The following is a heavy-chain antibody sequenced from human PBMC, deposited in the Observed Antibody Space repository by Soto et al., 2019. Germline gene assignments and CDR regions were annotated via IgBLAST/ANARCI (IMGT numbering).Heavy chain of an antibody. CDR3: ARLRVLERLFITDAFDI. Sequence: GGSLRLSCAASGFTFSSYAMHAVRQARGKGREWVSAISGSRGSTYYADSVKGRFTISRDNSKNTLYLQMNSLRAEDTAVYYCARLRVLERLFITDAFDIWGQGTMLTVSS. CDR2: ISGSRGST. J-gene: IGHJ3*02. V-gene: IGHV3-23*01. CDR1: GFTFSSYA. D-gene: IGHD3-3*01.